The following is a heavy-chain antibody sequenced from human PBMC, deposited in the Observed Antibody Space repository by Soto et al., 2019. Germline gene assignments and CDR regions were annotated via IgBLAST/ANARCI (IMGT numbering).Heavy chain of an antibody. D-gene: IGHD1-26*01. CDR2: ISGSGFNK. Sequence: GGSLRLSCAASGFTFSSYALSWVRQAPGKGLEWVSSISGSGFNKYYADSVKGRFTISRDNSKSTVYLELNNLSAEDTAVYHCAKNQGVELVPLATVDWFDPWGQGSVVTVSS. CDR3: AKNQGVELVPLATVDWFDP. CDR1: GFTFSSYA. V-gene: IGHV3-23*01. J-gene: IGHJ5*02.